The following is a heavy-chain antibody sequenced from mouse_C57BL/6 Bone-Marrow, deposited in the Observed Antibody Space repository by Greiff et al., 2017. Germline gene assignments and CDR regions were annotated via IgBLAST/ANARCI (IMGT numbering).Heavy chain of an antibody. CDR3: ASPLDSSGYLFAY. CDR1: GYAFTNYL. V-gene: IGHV1-54*01. CDR2: INPGSGGT. D-gene: IGHD3-2*02. J-gene: IGHJ3*01. Sequence: QVHVKQSGAELVRPGTSVKVSCKASGYAFTNYLIEWVKQRPGQGLEWIGVINPGSGGTNYNEKFKGKATLTADKSSSTAYMQLSSLTSEDSAVYFCASPLDSSGYLFAYWGQGTLVTVSA.